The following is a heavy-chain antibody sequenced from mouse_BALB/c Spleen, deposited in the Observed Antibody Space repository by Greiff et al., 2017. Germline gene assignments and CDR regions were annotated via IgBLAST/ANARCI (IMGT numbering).Heavy chain of an antibody. D-gene: IGHD1-1*01. CDR2: IYPGNSDT. CDR1: GYSFTSYW. CDR3: TRQGSITAVGDPYAMDY. J-gene: IGHJ4*01. V-gene: IGHV1-5*01. Sequence: VQLKESGTVLVRPGASVKMSCKASGYSFTSYWMHWVNQRPGQGLEWIGAIYPGNSDTSYNQKFKGKAKLTAVTSASTAYMKLSSLTNEDSAVYYCTRQGSITAVGDPYAMDYWGQGTSVTVSS.